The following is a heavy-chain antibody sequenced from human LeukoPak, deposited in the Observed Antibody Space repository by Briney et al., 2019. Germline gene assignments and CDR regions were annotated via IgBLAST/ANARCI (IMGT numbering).Heavy chain of an antibody. D-gene: IGHD4-17*01. J-gene: IGHJ4*02. V-gene: IGHV4-59*08. CDR3: ARHRELYYGDYQPFDY. CDR2: IYYSGST. Sequence: PSETLSLTCTVSGGSISSYYWSWIRQPPGKGLEWIGYIYYSGSTNYNPSLKSRVTISVDTSKNQFSLKLSSVTAADTAVYYCARHRELYYGDYQPFDYWGQGTLVTVSS. CDR1: GGSISSYY.